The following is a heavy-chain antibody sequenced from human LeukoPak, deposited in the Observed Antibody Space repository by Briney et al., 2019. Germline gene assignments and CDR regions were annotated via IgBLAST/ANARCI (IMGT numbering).Heavy chain of an antibody. D-gene: IGHD3-10*01. Sequence: GASVKVSCKASGYTFTSYGISWVRQAPGQGLEWMGWISAYNGNTNYAQKLQGRVTMTTDTSTSTACMELRSLRSDDTAVYYCARAGPHPYHYYGSGSPVDYWGQGTLVTVSS. V-gene: IGHV1-18*01. CDR2: ISAYNGNT. CDR3: ARAGPHPYHYYGSGSPVDY. J-gene: IGHJ4*02. CDR1: GYTFTSYG.